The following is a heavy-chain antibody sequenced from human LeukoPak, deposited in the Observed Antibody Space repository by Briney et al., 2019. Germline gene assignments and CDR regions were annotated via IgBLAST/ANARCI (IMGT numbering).Heavy chain of an antibody. J-gene: IGHJ4*02. CDR2: IKQDGSEK. CDR3: ARVLWFGELLYYFDY. Sequence: GGSLRLSCAASGFTFSSYAMHWVRQAPGKGLEWVANIKQDGSEKCYVDSVKGRFTISRDNAKNSLYLQMNSLRAEDTAVYYCARVLWFGELLYYFDYWGQGTLVTVSS. D-gene: IGHD3-10*01. V-gene: IGHV3-7*01. CDR1: GFTFSSYA.